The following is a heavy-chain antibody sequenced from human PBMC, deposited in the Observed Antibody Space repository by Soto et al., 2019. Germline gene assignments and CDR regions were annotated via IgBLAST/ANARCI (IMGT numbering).Heavy chain of an antibody. J-gene: IGHJ2*01. Sequence: SETLSLTCTVSGGSISSYYWSWIRQPPGKGLEWIGYIYYSGSTYYNPSLQSRVTISVDTSKNQISLKVSSVTSADTAVYYCTGDLIVRSKNWYLDLWGRGTLVTFSS. CDR2: IYYSGST. D-gene: IGHD3-16*02. V-gene: IGHV4-59*01. CDR3: TGDLIVRSKNWYLDL. CDR1: GGSISSYY.